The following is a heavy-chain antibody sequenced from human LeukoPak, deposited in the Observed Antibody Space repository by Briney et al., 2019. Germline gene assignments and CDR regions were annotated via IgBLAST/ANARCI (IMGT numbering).Heavy chain of an antibody. CDR2: IRYDGSNK. J-gene: IGHJ4*02. V-gene: IGHV3-30*02. Sequence: GGSLRLSCAASGFTFSSYGMHWVRQAPGKGLEWVAFIRYDGSNKYYADSVKGRFTISRDNSKNTLYLQMNSLRAEDTAVYYCAKDRSNYEVIDYWGEGTLVTVSS. D-gene: IGHD4-11*01. CDR1: GFTFSSYG. CDR3: AKDRSNYEVIDY.